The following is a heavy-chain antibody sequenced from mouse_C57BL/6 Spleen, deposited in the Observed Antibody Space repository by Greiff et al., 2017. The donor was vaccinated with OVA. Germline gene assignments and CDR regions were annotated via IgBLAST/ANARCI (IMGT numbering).Heavy chain of an antibody. CDR2: INPYNGDT. J-gene: IGHJ3*01. CDR1: GYSFTGYF. Sequence: EVQVVESGPELVKPGDSVKISCKASGYSFTGYFMNWVMQSHGKSLEWIGRINPYNGDTFYNQKFKGKATLTVDKSSSTAHMELRSLTSEDSAVYYCATYYYGSSPFAYWGQGTLVTVSA. D-gene: IGHD1-1*01. V-gene: IGHV1-20*01. CDR3: ATYYYGSSPFAY.